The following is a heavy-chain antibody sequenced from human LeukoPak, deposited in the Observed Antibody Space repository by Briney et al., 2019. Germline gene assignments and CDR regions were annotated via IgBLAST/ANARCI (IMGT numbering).Heavy chain of an antibody. CDR1: GGSISIYY. V-gene: IGHV4-4*07. CDR3: ARETSGTYYNPLGYMDV. Sequence: SETLSLTCTDSGGSISIYYWNWIRQPAGQGLEWIGRIFTSGVTNNNPSINSRVTMSVDTSKTQFSLNLSSVIAADTAIYYCARETSGTYYNPLGYMDVWGKGTTVTVSS. D-gene: IGHD3-10*01. J-gene: IGHJ6*03. CDR2: IFTSGVT.